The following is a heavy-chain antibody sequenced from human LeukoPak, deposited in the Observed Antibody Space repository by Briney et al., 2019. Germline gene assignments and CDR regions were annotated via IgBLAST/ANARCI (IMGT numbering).Heavy chain of an antibody. V-gene: IGHV3-74*01. D-gene: IGHD3-3*01. CDR3: AKGEHHVLRFLEWLINY. Sequence: GGSLRLSCAASGFTFSRNWMHWVRQAPGKGLVWVSRINSDGSSTSYADSVKGRFTISRDNAKNTLYLQMSSLRAKDTAVYYCAKGEHHVLRFLEWLINYWGQGTLVTVSS. J-gene: IGHJ4*02. CDR1: GFTFSRNW. CDR2: INSDGSST.